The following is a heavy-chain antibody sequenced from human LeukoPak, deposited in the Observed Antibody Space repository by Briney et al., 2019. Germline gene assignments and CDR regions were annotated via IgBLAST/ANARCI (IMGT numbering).Heavy chain of an antibody. J-gene: IGHJ3*02. CDR1: GGSISSGSYY. V-gene: IGHV4-61*02. CDR3: ARSSIAAPDAFDI. CDR2: IYTSGST. Sequence: PSETLSPTCTVSGGSISSGSYYWSWIRQPAGKGLEWIGRIYTSGSTNYNPSLKSRVTISVDTSKNQFSLKLSSVTAADTAVYYCARSSIAAPDAFDIWGQGTMVTVSS. D-gene: IGHD6-6*01.